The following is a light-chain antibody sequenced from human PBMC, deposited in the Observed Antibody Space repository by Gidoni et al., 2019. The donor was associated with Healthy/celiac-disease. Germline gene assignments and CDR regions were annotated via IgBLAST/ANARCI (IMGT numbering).Light chain of an antibody. Sequence: DIVMTQSPDSLAVSLVERATINCKSSQSVLYSSNNKNYLAWYQQKPGQPPKLLIYWASTRESGVPDRVSGSGSGTDFTRTISSLQAEDVAVYYCQQYYSTPRTFGQGTKVEIK. J-gene: IGKJ1*01. CDR3: QQYYSTPRT. V-gene: IGKV4-1*01. CDR2: WAS. CDR1: QSVLYSSNNKNY.